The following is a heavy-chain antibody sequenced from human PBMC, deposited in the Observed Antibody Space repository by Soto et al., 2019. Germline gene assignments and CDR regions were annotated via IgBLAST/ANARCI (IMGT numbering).Heavy chain of an antibody. CDR1: GFTLSDYS. Sequence: GGSLRLSCGASGFTLSDYSMHWVRQAAGKGLEYVSAISYKGDTTYYANSVKGRFTISRDNSKNTLYLQMGSLRAEDMAVYYCARVPGLGHAALDIWGQGTIVTVSS. D-gene: IGHD1-1*01. J-gene: IGHJ3*02. CDR2: ISYKGDTT. V-gene: IGHV3-64*01. CDR3: ARVPGLGHAALDI.